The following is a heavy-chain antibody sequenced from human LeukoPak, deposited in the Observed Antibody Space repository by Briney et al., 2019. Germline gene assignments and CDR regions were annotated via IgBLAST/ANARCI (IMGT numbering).Heavy chain of an antibody. CDR1: GYAFTGYY. J-gene: IGHJ4*02. D-gene: IGHD3-10*01. CDR2: INPNSGGT. CDR3: ARETYYYGSGSSQVFDY. V-gene: IGHV1-2*02. Sequence: GASVKVSCKASGYAFTGYYMYWVRQAPGQGLEWMGWINPNSGGTSYAQKFQGRVTMTRDTSVSTAYMELSRLRSDDTAVYYCARETYYYGSGSSQVFDYWGQGTLVPVSS.